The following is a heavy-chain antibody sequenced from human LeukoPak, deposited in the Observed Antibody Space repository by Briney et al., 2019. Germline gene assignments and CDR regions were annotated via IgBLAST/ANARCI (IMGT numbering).Heavy chain of an antibody. CDR1: GFTFSSYG. J-gene: IGHJ4*02. D-gene: IGHD6-19*01. Sequence: GGSLRLSCAASGFTFSSYGMHWVRQAPGKGLEWVAFIRYDGSNKYYADSAKGRFTISRDNSKNTLYLQMNSLRAEDTAVYYCARHIPSIGWYGPFDYWGQGNLVTVSS. CDR2: IRYDGSNK. CDR3: ARHIPSIGWYGPFDY. V-gene: IGHV3-30*02.